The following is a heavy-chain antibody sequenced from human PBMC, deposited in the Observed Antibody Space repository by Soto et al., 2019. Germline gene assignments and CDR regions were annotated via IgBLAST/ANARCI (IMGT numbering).Heavy chain of an antibody. CDR2: IKQDGSEK. Sequence: PGGSLRLSCAASGFTFSSYWMSWVRQAPGKGLEWVANIKQDGSEKYYVDSVKGRFTISRDNAKNSLYLQMNSLRAEDTAVYYCARGREIMSVAVWNYWGQGTLVTVSS. V-gene: IGHV3-7*03. J-gene: IGHJ4*02. CDR1: GFTFSSYW. D-gene: IGHD6-19*01. CDR3: ARGREIMSVAVWNY.